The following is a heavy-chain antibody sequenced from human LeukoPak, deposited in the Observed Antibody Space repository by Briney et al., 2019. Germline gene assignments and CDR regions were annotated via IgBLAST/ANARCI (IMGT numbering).Heavy chain of an antibody. CDR3: AKGGPTVTRALDY. CDR2: ISYDGSNK. V-gene: IGHV3-30*04. CDR1: GFTFSSYA. J-gene: IGHJ4*02. Sequence: PGGSLRLSCAASGFTFSSYAMHWVRQAPGKGLEWVAVISYDGSNKYYADSVKGRFTISRDNSKNTLYLQMNSLRAEDTAVYYCAKGGPTVTRALDYWGQGTLVTVSS. D-gene: IGHD4-17*01.